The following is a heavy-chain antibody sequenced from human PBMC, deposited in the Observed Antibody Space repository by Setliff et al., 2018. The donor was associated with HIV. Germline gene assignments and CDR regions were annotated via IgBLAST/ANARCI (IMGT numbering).Heavy chain of an antibody. J-gene: IGHJ4*02. CDR3: ARDGGGGYDY. V-gene: IGHV1-2*02. D-gene: IGHD3-16*01. Sequence: ASVKVSCKASGYSFTGYYMHWVRQAPGLGLGWMGWINPSNGDTNFAQKFQGRVIMVRDTSISTVYMDLSRLKADDTAVYYCARDGGGGYDYWGRGTLVTVSS. CDR2: INPSNGDT. CDR1: GYSFTGYY.